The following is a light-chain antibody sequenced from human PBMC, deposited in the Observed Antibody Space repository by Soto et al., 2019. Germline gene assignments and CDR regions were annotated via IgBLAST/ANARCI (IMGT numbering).Light chain of an antibody. CDR1: QSISGY. CDR2: DAS. CDR3: QHYNSYPWT. Sequence: DIQMTQSPSTLSASIGDRVTITCRASQSISGYLAWYQQKPGKAPKLLIYDASSLHSGVPSRFSGSGSGTECTLTISSLQPNDSPTYYCQHYNSYPWTFGQGTKVEGK. J-gene: IGKJ1*01. V-gene: IGKV1-5*01.